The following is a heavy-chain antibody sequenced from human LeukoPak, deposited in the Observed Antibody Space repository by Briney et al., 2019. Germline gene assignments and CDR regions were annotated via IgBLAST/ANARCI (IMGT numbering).Heavy chain of an antibody. D-gene: IGHD3-10*02. CDR1: RFTFSSYE. CDR2: ISSSGSTI. V-gene: IGHV3-48*03. Sequence: GGSLRLSCAASRFTFSSYEMNWVRQAPGKGLEWVSYISSSGSTIYYADSVKGRFTISRDNAKNSLYLQMNSLRAEDTAVYYCAELGITLIGGVWGKGTTVTISS. CDR3: AELGITLIGGV. J-gene: IGHJ6*04.